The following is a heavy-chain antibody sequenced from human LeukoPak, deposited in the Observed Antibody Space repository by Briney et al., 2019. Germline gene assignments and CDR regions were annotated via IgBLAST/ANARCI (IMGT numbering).Heavy chain of an antibody. V-gene: IGHV3-21*01. J-gene: IGHJ1*01. Sequence: PGGSLRLSCAASRFIFRRYNMNWVRQAPGEGLEGGSSISSSSSYIYYADSVKGRFTISRDNAKNSLYLQMNSLRAEDTAVYYCAGGPEPSRYFQHWGQGTLVTVSS. CDR3: AGGPEPSRYFQH. D-gene: IGHD1-14*01. CDR2: ISSSSSYI. CDR1: RFIFRRYN.